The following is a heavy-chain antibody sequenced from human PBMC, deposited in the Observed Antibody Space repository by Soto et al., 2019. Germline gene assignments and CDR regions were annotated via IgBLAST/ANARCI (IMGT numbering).Heavy chain of an antibody. J-gene: IGHJ4*02. CDR3: ARPMTSVTTDEY. Sequence: GESLKISCKGSGYTFTTHWIAWVRQMPGKGLEWMGVIYPGDSNIRYSPSFQGQVTISADKSMNTAYLQWSSLKASDTAMYYCARPMTSVTTDEYWGQGTLVTAPQ. D-gene: IGHD4-17*01. CDR1: GYTFTTHW. CDR2: IYPGDSNI. V-gene: IGHV5-51*01.